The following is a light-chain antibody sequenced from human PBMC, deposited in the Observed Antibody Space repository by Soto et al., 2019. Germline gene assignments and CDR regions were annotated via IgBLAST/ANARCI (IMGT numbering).Light chain of an antibody. CDR3: QPYDHWPLT. J-gene: IGKJ4*01. V-gene: IGKV3-15*01. Sequence: EVVMTQSPATLSVSPGEVVTLSCRASQGIGDTLAWYQHKPGQTPRLLIYDTSTRATGVPARFCGSRSWPEFTLAINSLQSEDVAMYYCQPYDHWPLTFGGGTKVESK. CDR2: DTS. CDR1: QGIGDT.